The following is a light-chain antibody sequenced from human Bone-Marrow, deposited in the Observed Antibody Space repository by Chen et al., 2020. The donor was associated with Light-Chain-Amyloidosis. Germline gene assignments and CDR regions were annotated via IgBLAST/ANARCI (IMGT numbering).Light chain of an antibody. CDR2: DDS. CDR1: HIRSTS. J-gene: IGLJ3*02. Sequence: SYVLTQPSSVSVAPGQRATIASGGNHIRSTSVHWYQQTPGQAPLLVDYDDSDRPSGSPERLSGSNSGTSASLTISRVEAGDEADYYCPVWDRSSDRPVFGGGTKLTVL. CDR3: PVWDRSSDRPV. V-gene: IGLV3-21*02.